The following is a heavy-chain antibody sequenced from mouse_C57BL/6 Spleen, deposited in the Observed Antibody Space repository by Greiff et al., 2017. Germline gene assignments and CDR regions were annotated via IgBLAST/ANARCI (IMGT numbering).Heavy chain of an antibody. J-gene: IGHJ4*01. CDR2: IYPGDGDT. CDR1: GYAFSSSW. D-gene: IGHD2-4*01. V-gene: IGHV1-82*01. CDR3: ARWDYDDVYAMDY. Sequence: QVQLQQSGPELVKPGASVKISCKASGYAFSSSWLNWVKQRPGKGLEWIGRIYPGDGDTNYNGKFKGKATLTADKSSSTAYMQLCSLTSEDSAVYFCARWDYDDVYAMDYWGQGTSVTVSS.